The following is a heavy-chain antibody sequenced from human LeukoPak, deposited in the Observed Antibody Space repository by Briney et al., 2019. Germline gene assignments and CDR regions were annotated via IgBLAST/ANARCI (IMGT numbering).Heavy chain of an antibody. V-gene: IGHV4-34*01. Sequence: SETMSLTCDVYGGAFSGYYWSWILQPPGKGLEWIGEINHSGSTNYNPSLKSRVTISVDTSKNQFSLKLSSVTAADTAVYYCARGLTTVSSYNWFDPWGQGTLVTVSS. D-gene: IGHD4-11*01. CDR2: INHSGST. J-gene: IGHJ5*02. CDR3: ARGLTTVSSYNWFDP. CDR1: GGAFSGYY.